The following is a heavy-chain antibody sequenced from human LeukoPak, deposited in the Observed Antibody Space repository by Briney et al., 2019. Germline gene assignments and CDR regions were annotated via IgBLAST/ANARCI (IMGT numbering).Heavy chain of an antibody. Sequence: SETLSLTCTVSGGSISTYYWNWIRQPPGKGLEWIGYIYHSGSTNYNPSLQSRVTISVDTSKNQFSLNLNSVTAADTAVYYCARGGAARLHFQNWGQGTLATVSS. J-gene: IGHJ1*01. CDR3: ARGGAARLHFQN. V-gene: IGHV4-59*01. CDR2: IYHSGST. D-gene: IGHD6-6*01. CDR1: GGSISTYY.